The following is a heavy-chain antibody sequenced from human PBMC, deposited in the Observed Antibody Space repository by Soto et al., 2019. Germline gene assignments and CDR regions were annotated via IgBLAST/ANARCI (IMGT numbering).Heavy chain of an antibody. D-gene: IGHD3-3*01. V-gene: IGHV3-48*02. Sequence: PGGSLRLSCAASGFTFSSYSMNWVRQAPGKGLEWVSYISSSSSTIYYADSVKGRFTTSRDNAKNSLYLQMNSLRDEDTAVYYCARGGPRLRFSIFDYWGQGTLVTVSS. CDR2: ISSSSSTI. CDR3: ARGGPRLRFSIFDY. J-gene: IGHJ4*02. CDR1: GFTFSSYS.